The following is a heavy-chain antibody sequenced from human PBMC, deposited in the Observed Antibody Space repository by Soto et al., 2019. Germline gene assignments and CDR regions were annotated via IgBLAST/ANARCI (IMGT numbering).Heavy chain of an antibody. V-gene: IGHV2-5*02. CDR3: AHVYGGYDNFDY. Sequence: QITLKESGPTLVKPTQTLTLTCTFSGFSLSTSGVGVGCIRQPPGKALEWLALIYWDDDKRYSPSVKSRLTITKDTSKNQVVLTMTNMDPVDTATYYCAHVYGGYDNFDYWGQGTLVTVSS. D-gene: IGHD5-12*01. J-gene: IGHJ4*02. CDR2: IYWDDDK. CDR1: GFSLSTSGVG.